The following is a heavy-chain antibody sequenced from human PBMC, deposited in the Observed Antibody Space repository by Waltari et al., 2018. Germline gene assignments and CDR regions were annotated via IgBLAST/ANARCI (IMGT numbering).Heavy chain of an antibody. CDR3: ARHDRWVAVVGY. V-gene: IGHV4-38-2*01. Sequence: QVQLQESGPGLVKPSETLSLTCAVSGYSISSGYYWGWIRQPPGKGLEWIGSIYHSGSTDYNPSLKSRVTISVDTSKNQFSLKLSSVTAADTAVYYCARHDRWVAVVGYWGQGTLVTVSS. D-gene: IGHD6-19*01. CDR1: GYSISSGYY. CDR2: IYHSGST. J-gene: IGHJ4*02.